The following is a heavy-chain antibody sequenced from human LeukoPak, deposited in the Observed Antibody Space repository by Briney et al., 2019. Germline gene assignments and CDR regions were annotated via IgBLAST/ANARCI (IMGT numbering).Heavy chain of an antibody. Sequence: SETLSLTCTVSGGSISSSSYHWGWIRQPPGKGLEWIGSIYYSGSTYYNPSLKSRVTISVDTSKNQFSLKLSSVTAADTAVYYCARLYYGDYWGQGTLVTVSS. CDR1: GGSISSSSYH. CDR2: IYYSGST. CDR3: ARLYYGDY. J-gene: IGHJ4*02. V-gene: IGHV4-39*01.